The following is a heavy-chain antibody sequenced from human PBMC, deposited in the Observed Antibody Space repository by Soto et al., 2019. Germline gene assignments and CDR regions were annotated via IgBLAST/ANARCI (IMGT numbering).Heavy chain of an antibody. Sequence: QITLKESGPTLVKPTQTLTLTCTFSGFPLTTRGVGVGWIRQPPGKALEWLALIYWDDEKRYSPSLKSRLTITKDTLKIQVVLKMTNMDPVDTATYYCTHNYGSDWLFPLIDYWGQGTLVTVSS. CDR1: GFPLTTRGVG. V-gene: IGHV2-5*02. J-gene: IGHJ4*02. CDR2: IYWDDEK. D-gene: IGHD3-9*01. CDR3: THNYGSDWLFPLIDY.